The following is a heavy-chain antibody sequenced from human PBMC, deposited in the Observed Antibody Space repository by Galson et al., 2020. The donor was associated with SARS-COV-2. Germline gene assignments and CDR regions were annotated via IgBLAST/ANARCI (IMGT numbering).Heavy chain of an antibody. J-gene: IGHJ6*02. CDR1: GGTFSSYA. CDR3: ARDRTLDYYGSGTSGMDV. D-gene: IGHD3-10*01. V-gene: IGHV1-69*13. Sequence: SVKVSCKASGGTFSSYAISWVRQAPGQGLAWMGGIIPIFGTANYAQKFQGRVTITADESTSTAYMELSSLRSEDTAVYYCARDRTLDYYGSGTSGMDVWGQGTTVTVSS. CDR2: IIPIFGTA.